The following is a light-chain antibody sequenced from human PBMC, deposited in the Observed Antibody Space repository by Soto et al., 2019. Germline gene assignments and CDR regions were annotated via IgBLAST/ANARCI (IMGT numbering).Light chain of an antibody. V-gene: IGLV2-23*02. CDR1: SGDIGSYNR. CDR3: SSYAGSGTFYV. Sequence: QSALTQPASVSGSPGQSITISCTGTSGDIGSYNRVSWYQQHPGKAPKLIIYEVTDRPSGVSNRFSGSKSGNTASLTISGLQAEDEAEYYCSSYAGSGTFYVFGPGTKLTVL. CDR2: EVT. J-gene: IGLJ1*01.